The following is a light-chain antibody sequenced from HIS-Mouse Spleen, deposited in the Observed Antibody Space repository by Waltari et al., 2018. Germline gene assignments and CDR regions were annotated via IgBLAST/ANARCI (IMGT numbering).Light chain of an antibody. Sequence: DVVMTQSPLSLPVTLGQPASIPCRSSQSLVHSAVNTYLNWFQRRPGQAPRRLIYKVSNRDSGVPDRFSGSGSGTDFTLKISRVEAEDVGVYYCMQGTHWLTFGGGTKVEIK. CDR1: QSLVHSAVNTY. J-gene: IGKJ4*01. CDR3: MQGTHWLT. CDR2: KVS. V-gene: IGKV2-30*02.